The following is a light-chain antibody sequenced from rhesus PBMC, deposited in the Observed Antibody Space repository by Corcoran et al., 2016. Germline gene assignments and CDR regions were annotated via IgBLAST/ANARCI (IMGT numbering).Light chain of an antibody. CDR1: QGISSW. CDR2: KAS. Sequence: DIQMTQSPSSLSASVGDRVTITCRASQGISSWLAWYQKKPRKAPKLLIYKASSLQSGVPSRFSGSGSGTDFTLTNSSLQPEDFATYYCQQYNSAPLTFGGGTKVEIK. CDR3: QQYNSAPLT. V-gene: IGKV1-21*01. J-gene: IGKJ4*01.